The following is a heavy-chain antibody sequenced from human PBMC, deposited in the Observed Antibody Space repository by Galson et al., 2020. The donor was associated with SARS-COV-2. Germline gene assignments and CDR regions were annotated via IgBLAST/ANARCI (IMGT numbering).Heavy chain of an antibody. J-gene: IGHJ6*02. CDR3: ARQMRRQYYYGSGHYGLDV. CDR2: ISNTGST. D-gene: IGHD3-10*01. Sequence: ETLSLTRTVSGGSVSSFYWSWIRQPPGKGLESIGYISNTGSTNYNPSLRGRVTISVDTSKNQFSLKLSSVTAADTAVYYCARQMRRQYYYGSGHYGLDVWGQGTTVTVSS. CDR1: GGSVSSFY. V-gene: IGHV4-59*08.